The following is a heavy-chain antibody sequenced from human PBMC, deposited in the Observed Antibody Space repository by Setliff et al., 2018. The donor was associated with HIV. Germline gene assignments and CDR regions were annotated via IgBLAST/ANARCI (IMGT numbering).Heavy chain of an antibody. V-gene: IGHV1-46*03. Sequence: ASVKVSCKASGYTFTNYYMHWVRQAPGQGLEWMGWINPNSGGTIYAQKFQGRVTMTRDTSTSTVYMQLSTLRSEDTAIYYCARPRYCISTNCYEAYDYWGQGTLVTVSS. CDR3: ARPRYCISTNCYEAYDY. CDR2: INPNSGGT. D-gene: IGHD2-2*01. J-gene: IGHJ4*02. CDR1: GYTFTNYY.